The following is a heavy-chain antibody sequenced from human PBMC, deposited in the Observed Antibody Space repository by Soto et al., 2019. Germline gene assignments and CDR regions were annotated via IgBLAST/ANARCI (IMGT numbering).Heavy chain of an antibody. V-gene: IGHV4-30-2*01. J-gene: IGHJ4*02. Sequence: SDTLSLTCAVSGGSISSSGYSWSLIRQPPGKGLEWIGYISHSVGIYYNPSLKSRVTISVDGSKNQFSLKLNSVTAADTAVYLCARLPGEPDYWGQGILVTVSS. CDR1: GGSISSSGYS. CDR2: ISHSVGI. D-gene: IGHD7-27*01. CDR3: ARLPGEPDY.